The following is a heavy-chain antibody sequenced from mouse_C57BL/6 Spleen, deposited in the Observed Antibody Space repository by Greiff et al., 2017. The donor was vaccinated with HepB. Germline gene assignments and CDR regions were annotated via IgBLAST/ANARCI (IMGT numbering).Heavy chain of an antibody. CDR1: GYSITSGYY. D-gene: IGHD2-1*01. J-gene: IGHJ1*03. Sequence: EVQVVESGPGLVKPSQSLSLTCSVTGYSITSGYYWNWIRQFPGNKLEWMGYISYDGSNNYNPSLKNRISITRDTSKNQFFLKLNFLTTEDTATYYCARDHGNYPYWYFDVWGTGTTFTVSS. CDR2: ISYDGSN. CDR3: ARDHGNYPYWYFDV. V-gene: IGHV3-6*01.